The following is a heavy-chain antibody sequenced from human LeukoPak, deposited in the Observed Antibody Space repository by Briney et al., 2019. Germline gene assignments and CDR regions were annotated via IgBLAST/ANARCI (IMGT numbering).Heavy chain of an antibody. CDR1: GASITRRF. Sequence: SETLSLTCTVSGASITRRFWTLVRQPPGEGLEWIGYVSSTTSPTYNPSLVSRVTMSLDTSKSQFSLKLASMTAADTAIYYCASHFTQGRGLLEDWGPGTLAVVSS. CDR2: VSSTTSP. D-gene: IGHD3-3*01. J-gene: IGHJ4*02. V-gene: IGHV4-59*11. CDR3: ASHFTQGRGLLED.